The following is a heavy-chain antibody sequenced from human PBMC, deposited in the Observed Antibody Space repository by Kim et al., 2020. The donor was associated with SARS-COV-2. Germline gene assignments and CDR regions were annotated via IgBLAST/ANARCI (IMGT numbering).Heavy chain of an antibody. J-gene: IGHJ4*02. CDR3: TSRGSGGYDLGDY. D-gene: IGHD3-22*01. V-gene: IGHV3-73*01. Sequence: YAASVKGRFTISRDDSKNTAYLQMNSLKSEDTAVYYCTSRGSGGYDLGDYWGQGTLVTVSS.